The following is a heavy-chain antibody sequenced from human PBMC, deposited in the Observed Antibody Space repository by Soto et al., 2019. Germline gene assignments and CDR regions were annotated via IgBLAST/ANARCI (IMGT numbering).Heavy chain of an antibody. CDR1: GYPISSGYY. V-gene: IGHV4-38-2*01. CDR2: IHHSGST. J-gene: IGHJ4*02. Sequence: SETLSLTCAVSGYPISSGYYWGWIRQPPGKGLEWIGIIHHSGSTYYNPSLRSRITISVDTSKNQFSLKMPSVTAADTAVYYCARSSGYVPGGYWGQGILVTVSS. CDR3: ARSSGYVPGGY. D-gene: IGHD5-12*01.